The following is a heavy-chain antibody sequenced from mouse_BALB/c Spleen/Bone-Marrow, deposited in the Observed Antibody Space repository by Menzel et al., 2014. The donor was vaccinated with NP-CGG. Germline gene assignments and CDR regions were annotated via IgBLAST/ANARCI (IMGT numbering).Heavy chain of an antibody. CDR3: ARRGYYGSSYYAMDY. CDR1: GFNFKDTY. J-gene: IGHJ4*01. D-gene: IGHD2-1*01. CDR2: IDPANGNT. Sequence: VQLKESGAELVKPGASVKLSCTASGFNFKDTYMHWVKQRPEQGLEWIGRIDPANGNTRYDPKFQGKATITADTSSNTAYLQISSLTSEDTAVYYCARRGYYGSSYYAMDYWGQGTSVTVSS. V-gene: IGHV14-3*02.